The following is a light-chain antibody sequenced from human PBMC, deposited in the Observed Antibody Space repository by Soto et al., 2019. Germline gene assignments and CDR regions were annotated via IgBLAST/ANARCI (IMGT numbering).Light chain of an antibody. Sequence: EIVLTQSPGTLSLSPGERATLSCMASQTVNSNYLAWFQQKFGQAPRLLLYGASSRATGVPDRFSGAGSGTEFTLTITRLEPEDYEVYYCQQYNTSPWTFGQGTKVDIK. J-gene: IGKJ1*01. CDR3: QQYNTSPWT. CDR1: QTVNSNY. CDR2: GAS. V-gene: IGKV3-20*01.